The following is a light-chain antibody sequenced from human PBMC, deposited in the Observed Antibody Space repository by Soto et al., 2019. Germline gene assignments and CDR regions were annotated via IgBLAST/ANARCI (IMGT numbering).Light chain of an antibody. CDR1: SSDVGSYNL. CDR3: CSYAGSSTFV. J-gene: IGLJ1*01. V-gene: IGLV2-23*02. CDR2: EVS. Sequence: QSVLTQPASVSGSPGQSITISWTGTSSDVGSYNLVSWYQQHPGKAPKLMIYEVSKRPSGVSNRFSGSKSGNTASLTISGLQGEDEADYYCCSYAGSSTFVFGTGTKVTVL.